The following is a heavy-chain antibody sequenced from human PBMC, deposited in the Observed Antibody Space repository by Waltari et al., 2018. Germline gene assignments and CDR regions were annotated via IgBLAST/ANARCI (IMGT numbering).Heavy chain of an antibody. J-gene: IGHJ4*02. Sequence: QVQLQESGPGLVKPSGTLSLTCAVSGGSISSSNWWRRVRQPPGKGLEWIGEIYHSGSTNYNPSLKSRVTISVDKSKNQFSLKLSSVTAADTAVYYCARAFMITFGGVIDPYYFDYWGQGTLVTVSS. D-gene: IGHD3-16*02. CDR2: IYHSGST. V-gene: IGHV4-4*02. CDR3: ARAFMITFGGVIDPYYFDY. CDR1: GGSISSSNW.